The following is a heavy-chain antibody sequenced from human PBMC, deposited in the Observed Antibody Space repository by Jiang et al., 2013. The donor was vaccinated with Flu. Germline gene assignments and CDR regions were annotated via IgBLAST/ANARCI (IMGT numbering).Heavy chain of an antibody. D-gene: IGHD1-7*01. J-gene: IGHJ4*02. CDR2: ISYDGSNK. Sequence: VQLLESGGGVVQPGRSLRLSCAASGFTFSSYAMHWVRQAPGKGLEWVAVISYDGSNKYYADSVKGRFTISRDNSKNTLYLQMNSLRAEDTAVYYCARDVPYNWNYCFFYWGQGTLVTVSS. CDR3: ARDVPYNWNYCFFY. V-gene: IGHV3-30-3*01. CDR1: GFTFSSYA.